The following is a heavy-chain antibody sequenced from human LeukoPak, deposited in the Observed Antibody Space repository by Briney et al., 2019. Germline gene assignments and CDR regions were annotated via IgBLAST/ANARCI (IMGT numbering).Heavy chain of an antibody. V-gene: IGHV3-9*01. J-gene: IGHJ4*02. D-gene: IGHD3-10*01. CDR2: ISWNSGSI. CDR3: AKDLFTMVRGVLKS. Sequence: GGSLRLSCAASGFTFDDYAMHGVRQAPGKGLEWVSGISWNSGSIVYADSVKGRFTISRDNAKISLYLQMNSLRAEDTALYYCAKDLFTMVRGVLKSWGQGTLVTVSS. CDR1: GFTFDDYA.